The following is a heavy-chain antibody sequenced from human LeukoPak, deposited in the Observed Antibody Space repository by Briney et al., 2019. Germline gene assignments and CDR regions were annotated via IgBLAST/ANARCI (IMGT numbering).Heavy chain of an antibody. Sequence: ASVKVSCKASGYTFTGYYMHWVRQAPGQGLEWMGRINPNSGGTNYAQKLQGRVTMTTDTSTSTAYMELRSLRSDDTAVYYCARARLLWFGELLYSSNWFDPWGQGTLVTVSS. CDR2: INPNSGGT. J-gene: IGHJ5*02. CDR3: ARARLLWFGELLYSSNWFDP. CDR1: GYTFTGYY. V-gene: IGHV1-2*06. D-gene: IGHD3-10*01.